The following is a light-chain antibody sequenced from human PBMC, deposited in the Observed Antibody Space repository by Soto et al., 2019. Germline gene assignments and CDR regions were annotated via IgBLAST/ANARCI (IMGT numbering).Light chain of an antibody. CDR2: KAS. J-gene: IGKJ1*01. CDR1: QSISSW. Sequence: DIQMTQSPSTLSASVGDRVTITCRASQSISSWLAWYQQKPGKAPKLLIYKASSLESGVPSRFSASRSATEFTLNISSLQPDDFATYYCQQYNSYPTFGQGTKVEIK. CDR3: QQYNSYPT. V-gene: IGKV1-5*03.